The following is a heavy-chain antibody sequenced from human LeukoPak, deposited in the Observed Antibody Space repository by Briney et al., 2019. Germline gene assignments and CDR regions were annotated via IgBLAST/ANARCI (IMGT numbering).Heavy chain of an antibody. V-gene: IGHV3-7*01. Sequence: QTGGSLRLSCAASGFTLRNNGMHWVRQAPGKGLEWVANIKEDGTAKYYGRSVKGRFTVSRDNAMDSLYLQMNSLRAEDTAVYYCARDWDTAMEIDYWGQGSLVIASS. J-gene: IGHJ4*02. CDR2: IKEDGTAK. CDR3: ARDWDTAMEIDY. CDR1: GFTLRNNG. D-gene: IGHD5-18*01.